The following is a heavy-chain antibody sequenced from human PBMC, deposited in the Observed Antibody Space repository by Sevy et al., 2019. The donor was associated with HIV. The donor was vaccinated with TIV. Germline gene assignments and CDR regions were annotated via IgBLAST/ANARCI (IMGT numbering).Heavy chain of an antibody. CDR2: ISGSGDTI. Sequence: GGSLRLSCAVSGFTISDYYMSWIRQAPGKGLEWLSYISGSGDTIYYADSVKGRFTISRDNAKDSLYLQMNSLRAEDTAVYYCARDHVKDGDVGDYYYYAMDVWGQGTSVTVSS. CDR1: GFTISDYY. CDR3: ARDHVKDGDVGDYYYYAMDV. J-gene: IGHJ6*02. V-gene: IGHV3-11*04. D-gene: IGHD4-17*01.